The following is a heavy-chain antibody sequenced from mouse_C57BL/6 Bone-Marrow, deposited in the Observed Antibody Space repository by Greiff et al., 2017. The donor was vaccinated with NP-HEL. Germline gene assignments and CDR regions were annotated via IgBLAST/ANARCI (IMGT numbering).Heavy chain of an antibody. V-gene: IGHV1-80*01. CDR1: GYAFSSYW. D-gene: IGHD2-1*01. CDR3: ASIYYGNYGLYYFDY. J-gene: IGHJ2*01. Sequence: QVHVKQSGAELVKPGASVKISCKASGYAFSSYWMNWVKQRPGKGLEWIGQIYPGDGDTNYNGKFKGKATLTADKSSSTAYMQLSSLTSEDSAVYFCASIYYGNYGLYYFDYWGQGTTLTVSS. CDR2: IYPGDGDT.